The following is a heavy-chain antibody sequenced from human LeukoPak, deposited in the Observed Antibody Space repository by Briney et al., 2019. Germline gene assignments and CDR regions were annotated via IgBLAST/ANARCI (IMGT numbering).Heavy chain of an antibody. V-gene: IGHV2-5*01. CDR2: IYWNDDK. J-gene: IGHJ4*02. CDR1: GLSLSTSGVG. CDR3: TQSRSIWIPPDY. Sequence: SGPTLVKPTETLGLTCTCSGLSLSTSGVGVGWIRQPPGTALEWLALIYWNDDKRYSPSLKSRLTITKDTSRNQVVLTLTNMDLVDTATYYCTQSRSIWIPPDYWGQGTLVTVSS. D-gene: IGHD5-18*01.